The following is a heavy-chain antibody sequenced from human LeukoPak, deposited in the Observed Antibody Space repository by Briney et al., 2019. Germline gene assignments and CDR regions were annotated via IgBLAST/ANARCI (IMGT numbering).Heavy chain of an antibody. J-gene: IGHJ4*02. CDR2: INYSGST. V-gene: IGHV4-34*01. Sequence: SETLSLTCAVYGVSFSSYYWSWIRQPPGKGLEWIGEINYSGSTNYNPSLKSRVTISIDMSKNQSSLKLSSVTAADTAVYYCARAFGYSGHLDYWGQGILVTVSS. CDR3: ARAFGYSGHLDY. CDR1: GVSFSSYY. D-gene: IGHD5-12*01.